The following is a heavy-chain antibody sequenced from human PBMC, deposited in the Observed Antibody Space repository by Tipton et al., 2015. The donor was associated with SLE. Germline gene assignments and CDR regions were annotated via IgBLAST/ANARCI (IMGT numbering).Heavy chain of an antibody. J-gene: IGHJ4*02. CDR3: AKPDTAMATGDY. V-gene: IGHV3-43*02. D-gene: IGHD5-18*01. Sequence: TLSLTCAASGFTFDDYAMHWVRQAPGKGLEWVSLISGDGGSTYYADSVKGRFTISRDNSKNSLYLQMNSLRTEDTALYYCAKPDTAMATGDYWGQGTLVTVSS. CDR1: GFTFDDYA. CDR2: ISGDGGST.